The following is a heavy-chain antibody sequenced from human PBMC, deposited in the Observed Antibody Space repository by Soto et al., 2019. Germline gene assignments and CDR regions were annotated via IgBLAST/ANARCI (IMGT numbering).Heavy chain of an antibody. CDR2: ISPNSGGT. J-gene: IGHJ6*02. CDR1: GYTFTGYY. Sequence: GASVKVSCKASGYTFTGYYMHWVRQAPGQGLEWMGWISPNSGGTNYAQKFQGWVTMTRDTSISTAYMELSRLRSDDTAVYYCARSVGYYYYGMDVWGQGTTVTVSS. V-gene: IGHV1-2*04. D-gene: IGHD1-26*01. CDR3: ARSVGYYYYGMDV.